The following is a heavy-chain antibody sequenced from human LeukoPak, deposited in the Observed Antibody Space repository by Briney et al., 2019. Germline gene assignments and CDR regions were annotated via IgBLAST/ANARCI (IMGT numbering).Heavy chain of an antibody. CDR2: ISAYNGNT. CDR3: ATDSVGATRQFDY. V-gene: IGHV1-18*01. CDR1: GYTFTDYG. D-gene: IGHD1-26*01. Sequence: ASVKVSCKASGYTFTDYGISWVRQAPGQGLEWMGWISAYNGNTYYAQKLQGRVTITTDTSTTTAYMELRSLRSDDTAVYCCATDSVGATRQFDYWGQGTLVTVSS. J-gene: IGHJ4*02.